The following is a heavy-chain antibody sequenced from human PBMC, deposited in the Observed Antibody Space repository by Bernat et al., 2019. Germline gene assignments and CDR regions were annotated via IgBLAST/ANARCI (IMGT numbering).Heavy chain of an antibody. CDR1: GFTFSSYA. J-gene: IGHJ1*01. CDR2: ISYDGSNK. V-gene: IGHV3-30*01. Sequence: VQLVESGGGVVQPGRSLRLSCAASGFTFSSYAMHWVRQAPGKGLEWVAVISYDGSNKYYADSVKGRFTISRDNSKNTLYLQMNSLRAEDTAVYYCARAPLSIAVAGTKPLHDGEYFQHWGQGTLVTVSS. D-gene: IGHD6-19*01. CDR3: ARAPLSIAVAGTKPLHDGEYFQH.